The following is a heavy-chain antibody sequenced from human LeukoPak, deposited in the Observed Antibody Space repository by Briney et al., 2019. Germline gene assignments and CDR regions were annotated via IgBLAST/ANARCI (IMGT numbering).Heavy chain of an antibody. Sequence: SETLSLTCTVSGGSISSYYWSWIRQPPGKGLEWIGEINHSGSTNYNPSLKSRATISVDTSKNQFSLKLSSVTAADTAVYYCARGRCSSTSCYARARHDAFDIWGQGTMVTVSS. CDR1: GGSISSYY. CDR2: INHSGST. CDR3: ARGRCSSTSCYARARHDAFDI. J-gene: IGHJ3*02. V-gene: IGHV4-34*01. D-gene: IGHD2-2*01.